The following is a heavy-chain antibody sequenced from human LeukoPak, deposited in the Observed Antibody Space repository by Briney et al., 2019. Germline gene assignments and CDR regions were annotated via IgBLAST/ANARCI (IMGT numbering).Heavy chain of an antibody. CDR3: AVPTIYGVGAFGV. Sequence: GGSLRLSCVASGITFEDYGIHWVRQARGKGLEWDSLISGKGDKTYYVDSVKGRFTVSRDNSRNTLYLQMDSLRDEDTAFYYCAVPTIYGVGAFGVWGQGTMLMVSS. CDR1: GITFEDYG. CDR2: ISGKGDKT. V-gene: IGHV3-43*02. D-gene: IGHD2/OR15-2a*01. J-gene: IGHJ3*01.